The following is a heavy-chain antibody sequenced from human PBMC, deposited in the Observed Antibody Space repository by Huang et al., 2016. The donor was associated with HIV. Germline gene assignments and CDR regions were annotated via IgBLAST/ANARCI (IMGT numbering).Heavy chain of an antibody. Sequence: EVKLVESGGGLVKPGRSLRLSCTGSGFSFGDFAVSWFRQAPGKGLEWIGCIRNRPFGGTAEYAASLRGRFTISRDDSNSIAYVQMTSLESEDTAMYYCTRDSGYYHDSLRAFDIWGQGTMVTVSS. CDR3: TRDSGYYHDSLRAFDI. CDR2: IRNRPFGGTA. CDR1: GFSFGDFA. J-gene: IGHJ3*02. V-gene: IGHV3-49*05. D-gene: IGHD3-22*01.